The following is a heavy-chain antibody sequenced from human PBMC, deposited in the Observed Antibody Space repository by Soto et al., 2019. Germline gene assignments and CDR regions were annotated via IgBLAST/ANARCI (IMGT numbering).Heavy chain of an antibody. CDR2: IYYNGNT. CDR3: ARHGPLTNNWNQLNC. J-gene: IGHJ4*02. Sequence: QLQLQESGPGLVKPSETLSLTCTVSGGSISSSPYYWAWIRKPPGKGLQWIGNIYYNGNTFYNPSLRSRITISIDTSKSQFSLGLSSVTASDTAVYYCARHGPLTNNWNQLNCWGQGTLVTVSS. V-gene: IGHV4-39*01. CDR1: GGSISSSPYY. D-gene: IGHD1-1*01.